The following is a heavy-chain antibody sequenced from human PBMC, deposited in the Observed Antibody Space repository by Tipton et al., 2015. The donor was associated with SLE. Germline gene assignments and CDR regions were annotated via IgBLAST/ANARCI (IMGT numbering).Heavy chain of an antibody. V-gene: IGHV1-18*01. D-gene: IGHD3-10*01. J-gene: IGHJ4*02. CDR3: AREGVRRTTLVQGVIGIDS. CDR1: GYTFTSYT. CDR2: VSANTGKT. Sequence: QLVQSGAEVKKPGASVKVSCKASGYTFTSYTINWVRQAPGQGLEWMGWVSANTGKTNYAQDLQGRVTMTTDTSTGTAYMELRSLRYDDTAIYYCAREGVRRTTLVQGVIGIDSWGQGTLVTVSS.